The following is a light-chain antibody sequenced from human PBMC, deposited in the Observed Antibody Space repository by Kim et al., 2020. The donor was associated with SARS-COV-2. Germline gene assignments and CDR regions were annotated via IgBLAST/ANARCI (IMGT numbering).Light chain of an antibody. Sequence: ASVGDRATITCRASQAISNDLAWYQQKPGKVPNLLIYGASALQSAVPSRFSGSGSGTDFTLTISSLQPEDVAIYYCQKYNGAPWTFGQGTKVDIK. CDR2: GAS. V-gene: IGKV1-27*01. CDR1: QAISND. CDR3: QKYNGAPWT. J-gene: IGKJ1*01.